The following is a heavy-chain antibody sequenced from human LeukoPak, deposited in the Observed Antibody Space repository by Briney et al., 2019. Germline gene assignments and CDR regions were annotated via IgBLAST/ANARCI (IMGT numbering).Heavy chain of an antibody. Sequence: GGSLRLSCAASGSTLSNYLITWVRQAPGKGLEWVANIKPDGREKYYMPSVKGRFTISRDSAKNSFYLQMNSLRAEDTAVNYCATMASNVFEYWGQGTLVTVSS. J-gene: IGHJ4*02. CDR1: GSTLSNYL. D-gene: IGHD5-24*01. V-gene: IGHV3-7*03. CDR3: ATMASNVFEY. CDR2: IKPDGREK.